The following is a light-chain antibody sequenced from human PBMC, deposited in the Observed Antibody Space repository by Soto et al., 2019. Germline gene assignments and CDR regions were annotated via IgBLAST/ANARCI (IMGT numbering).Light chain of an antibody. J-gene: IGKJ4*01. CDR1: QSVSSY. CDR2: DAS. CDR3: QQRSNWLT. Sequence: EIVLTQSPATLSLSPGARATLSCRASQSVSSYLAWYQQKPGQAPRLLIYDASNRATGIPARFSGSGSGTDFTLTISSLEPEDFAVYYCQQRSNWLTFGGGTQVDIK. V-gene: IGKV3-11*01.